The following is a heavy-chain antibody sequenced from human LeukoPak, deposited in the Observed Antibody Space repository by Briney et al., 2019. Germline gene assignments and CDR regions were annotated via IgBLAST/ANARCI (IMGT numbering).Heavy chain of an antibody. Sequence: GGSLRLSCAASGFTFSRHWMHWVRQAPGKGLVWVSRIKGDQSTTNYADPVKGRFTISRDNAKNTLYLQMNSLRAEDTAVYYCAREYNYDLDVWGKGTTVTVSS. CDR2: IKGDQSTT. CDR1: GFTFSRHW. CDR3: AREYNYDLDV. V-gene: IGHV3-74*01. J-gene: IGHJ6*04.